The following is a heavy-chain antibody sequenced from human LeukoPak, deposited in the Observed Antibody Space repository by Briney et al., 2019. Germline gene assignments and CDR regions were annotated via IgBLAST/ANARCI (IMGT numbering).Heavy chain of an antibody. V-gene: IGHV1-2*02. CDR3: ARGPKYSSSLDY. D-gene: IGHD6-6*01. CDR1: GYTFTGYY. J-gene: IGHJ4*02. CDR2: INPNSGGT. Sequence: ASVKVSCKASGYTFTGYYMHWVRQAPGQGLECMGWINPNSGGTNYAQKFQGRVTMTRDTSISTAYMELSRLRSDDTAVYYCARGPKYSSSLDYWGQGTLVTVSS.